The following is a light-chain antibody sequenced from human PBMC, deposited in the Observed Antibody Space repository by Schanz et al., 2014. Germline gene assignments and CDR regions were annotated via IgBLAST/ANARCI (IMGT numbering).Light chain of an antibody. V-gene: IGKV3-20*01. J-gene: IGKJ1*01. CDR2: GAS. CDR3: QQYGMT. Sequence: EIVLTQSPATLSVSPGERATLSCRASQSVTSNYLAWYQQKPGQAPRLLIYGASSRATGIPDRFSGSGSGTDFTLTISRLEPEDFAVYYCQQYGMTFGQGTKVEVK. CDR1: QSVTSNY.